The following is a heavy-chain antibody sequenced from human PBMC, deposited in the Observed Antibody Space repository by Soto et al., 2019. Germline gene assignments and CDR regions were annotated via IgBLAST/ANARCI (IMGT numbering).Heavy chain of an antibody. V-gene: IGHV1-69*08. CDR2: IIPILGIA. D-gene: IGHD2-15*01. J-gene: IGHJ6*02. CDR1: GGTFSSYT. Sequence: QVQLVQSGAEVKKTGSSVKVSCKASGGTFSSYTISWVRQAPGQGLEWMGRIIPILGIADYAQKFQGRVTITEDKSTSTAYMELNSLRSEDTAVYYCAREQVILGTYGMDVWGQGTTVTVSS. CDR3: AREQVILGTYGMDV.